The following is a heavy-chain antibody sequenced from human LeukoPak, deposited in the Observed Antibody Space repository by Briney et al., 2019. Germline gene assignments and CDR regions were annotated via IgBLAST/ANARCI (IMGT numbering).Heavy chain of an antibody. V-gene: IGHV4-34*01. CDR3: ASRPFLYGFRTYFDN. Sequence: SETLSLTCAVYGGSFSAFHWNWIRQSPAKGPEWLGEMKQSGTPRYNPSLQSRVTISVDKSKNQFSLNVKSVTAADTAVYYCASRPFLYGFRTYFDNWSQGTLVTVSS. D-gene: IGHD3-10*01. J-gene: IGHJ4*02. CDR1: GGSFSAFH. CDR2: MKQSGTP.